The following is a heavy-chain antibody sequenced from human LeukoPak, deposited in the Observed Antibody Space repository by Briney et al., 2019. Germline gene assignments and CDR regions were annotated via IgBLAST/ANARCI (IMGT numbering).Heavy chain of an antibody. D-gene: IGHD1-14*01. V-gene: IGHV3-23*01. CDR1: GFTFSSYA. Sequence: PGGSLRLSCAASGFTFSSYAMSWVRQAPGKGLEWVSAISGSRGTTYYADSVKGRFTISRDNSKNTLNLQMNSLRVEDTAVYYCARSVPPEAFDIWGQGTMVTVSS. CDR2: ISGSRGTT. CDR3: ARSVPPEAFDI. J-gene: IGHJ3*02.